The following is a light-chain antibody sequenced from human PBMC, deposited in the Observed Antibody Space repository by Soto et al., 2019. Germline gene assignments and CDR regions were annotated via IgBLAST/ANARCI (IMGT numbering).Light chain of an antibody. CDR3: QQYGSSPQT. Sequence: IVLTQSPGTLSLSPGERATLSCRASQSVRSSYLAWYQQKPGQAPRLLIYGASSRATGIPDRFSGSGSGTDFTLTISRLEPEDFAVYYCQQYGSSPQTFGQGTKV. J-gene: IGKJ1*01. CDR2: GAS. CDR1: QSVRSSY. V-gene: IGKV3-20*01.